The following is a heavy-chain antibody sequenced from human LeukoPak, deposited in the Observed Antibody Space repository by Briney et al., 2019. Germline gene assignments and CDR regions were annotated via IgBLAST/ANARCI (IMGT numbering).Heavy chain of an antibody. J-gene: IGHJ4*02. D-gene: IGHD6-13*01. CDR2: INHSGST. CDR3: ARGQGGSSSWYAIFDY. CDR1: GGSFSGYY. Sequence: SETLSLTCAVDGGSFSGYYWSWIRQPPGKGLEWIGEINHSGSTNYSPSLKSRVTISVDTSKNQFSLKLSSVTAADTAVYYCARGQGGSSSWYAIFDYWGQGTLVTVSS. V-gene: IGHV4-34*01.